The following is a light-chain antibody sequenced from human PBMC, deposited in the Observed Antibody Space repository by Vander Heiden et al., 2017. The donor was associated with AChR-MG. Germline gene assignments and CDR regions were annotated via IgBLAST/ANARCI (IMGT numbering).Light chain of an antibody. Sequence: QSVLTQPPSVSGAPGQRVTISCTGSSSNIGAGYDVYWYQQLPRTAPKLLIDGTRNRPSGVPDRFSGSKSGTSASLAITGLQPEDEADYYCQSFDSSLSGSSVFGTGTKVTVL. J-gene: IGLJ1*01. CDR3: QSFDSSLSGSSV. CDR2: GTR. V-gene: IGLV1-40*01. CDR1: SSNIGAGYD.